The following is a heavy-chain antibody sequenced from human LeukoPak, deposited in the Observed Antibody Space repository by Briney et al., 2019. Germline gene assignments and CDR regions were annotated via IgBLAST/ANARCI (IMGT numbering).Heavy chain of an antibody. V-gene: IGHV4-39*01. D-gene: IGHD3-10*01. CDR3: ARSGLLWFGSFDY. Sequence: SETLSLTCTVSGGSISSSSYYWGWIRQPPGKGLEWIESIYDSGSTYYNPSLKSRVTISVDTSKNQFSLKLSSVTAADTAVYYCARSGLLWFGSFDYWGQGTLVTVSS. CDR2: IYDSGST. CDR1: GGSISSSSYY. J-gene: IGHJ4*02.